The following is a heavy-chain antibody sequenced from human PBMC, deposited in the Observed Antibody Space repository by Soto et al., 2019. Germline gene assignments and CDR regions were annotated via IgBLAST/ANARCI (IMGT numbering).Heavy chain of an antibody. CDR1: GFTFSSYS. CDR3: ARDCSGGSCYPGMDV. CDR2: ISSSSYI. J-gene: IGHJ6*02. D-gene: IGHD2-15*01. Sequence: PGGSLRLSCAASGFTFSSYSMNWVRQAPGKGLEWVSSISSSSYIYYADSVKGRFTISRDNAKNSVYLQINSLRAEDTAVYFCARDCSGGSCYPGMDVWGQGTTVTVSS. V-gene: IGHV3-21*01.